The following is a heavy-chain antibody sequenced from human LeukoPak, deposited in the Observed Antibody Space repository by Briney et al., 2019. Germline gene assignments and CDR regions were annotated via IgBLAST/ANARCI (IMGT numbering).Heavy chain of an antibody. CDR3: ARGQWLAFDY. D-gene: IGHD6-19*01. V-gene: IGHV3-74*01. J-gene: IGHJ4*02. Sequence: GGSLRLSCAASGFDFSSNWMHWVRHAPGQGLVWVSRIKGDGISTNYADSVKGRFTISRDNSKNTLYLQMNSLRAEDTAVYYCARGQWLAFDYWGQGTLVTVSS. CDR2: IKGDGIST. CDR1: GFDFSSNW.